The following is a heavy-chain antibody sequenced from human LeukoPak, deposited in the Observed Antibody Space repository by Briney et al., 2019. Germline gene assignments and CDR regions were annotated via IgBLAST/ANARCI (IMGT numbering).Heavy chain of an antibody. Sequence: SETLSLTCTVSGGSISSYYWSWIRQSPGKGLEWIGYIYYTGSTNYNPSLKSRVTISVDTSKNQFSLNLRTVTSADTAVYYCARVDIVVVTATYWYFDLWGRGTLVTVSS. CDR3: ARVDIVVVTATYWYFDL. J-gene: IGHJ2*01. D-gene: IGHD2-21*02. V-gene: IGHV4-59*01. CDR2: IYYTGST. CDR1: GGSISSYY.